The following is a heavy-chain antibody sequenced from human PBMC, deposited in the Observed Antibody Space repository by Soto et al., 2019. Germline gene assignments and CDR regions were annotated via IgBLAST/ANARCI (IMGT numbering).Heavy chain of an antibody. D-gene: IGHD3-3*01. CDR1: VFTSSG. J-gene: IGHJ3*01. Sequence: QDQLVQSGAEVKKPGASVKVSCKASVFTSSGISWVRQAPGQRLEWMGWISTHNGDTIYAQKFQGRVIMAMDTSTTTVYMELRSLRPDDTAVYLCAREGILGLFDAYDLWGQGTMVTVSS. CDR2: ISTHNGDT. CDR3: AREGILGLFDAYDL. V-gene: IGHV1-18*04.